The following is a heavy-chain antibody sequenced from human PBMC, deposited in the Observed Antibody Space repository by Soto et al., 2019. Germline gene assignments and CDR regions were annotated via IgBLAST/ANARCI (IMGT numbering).Heavy chain of an antibody. CDR1: GGSISSYY. CDR2: IYYSGST. D-gene: IGHD6-13*01. CDR3: ARDVVLGSSSWYYYGMDV. V-gene: IGHV4-59*12. Sequence: PSETLSLTCTVSGGSISSYYWSWIRQPPGKGLEWVGYIYYSGSTNYNPSLKSRVTISVDTSKNQFSLKLSSVTAADTAVYYCARDVVLGSSSWYYYGMDVWGQGTTVTVSS. J-gene: IGHJ6*02.